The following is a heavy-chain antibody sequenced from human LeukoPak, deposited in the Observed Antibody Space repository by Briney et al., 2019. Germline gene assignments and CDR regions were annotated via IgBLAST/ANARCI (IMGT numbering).Heavy chain of an antibody. V-gene: IGHV4-34*01. CDR3: ARGRVAVAGTNFDY. D-gene: IGHD6-19*01. CDR2: INHSGST. J-gene: IGHJ4*02. Sequence: SETLSLTCAVHGGSFSGYYWSWIRQPPGKGLEWIGEINHSGSTNYNPSLKSRATISVDTSKNQFSLKLSSVTAADTAVYYCARGRVAVAGTNFDYWGQGTLVTVSS. CDR1: GGSFSGYY.